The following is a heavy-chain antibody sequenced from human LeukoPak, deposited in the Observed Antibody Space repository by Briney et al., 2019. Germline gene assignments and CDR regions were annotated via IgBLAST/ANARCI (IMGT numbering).Heavy chain of an antibody. CDR1: GGSISSSRYY. CDR3: ARGPIGMATTT. V-gene: IGHV4-39*07. D-gene: IGHD5-24*01. Sequence: PSETLSLTCTVSGGSISSSRYYWGWIRQPPGKGLEWIGSIYYSGSTYYNPSLKSRVTISVDTSKNQFSLKLSSVTAADTAVYYCARGPIGMATTTWGQGTLVTVSS. J-gene: IGHJ5*02. CDR2: IYYSGST.